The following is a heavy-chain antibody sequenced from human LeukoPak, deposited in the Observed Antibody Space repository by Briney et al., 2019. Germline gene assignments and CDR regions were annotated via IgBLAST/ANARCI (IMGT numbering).Heavy chain of an antibody. J-gene: IGHJ4*02. CDR2: IHHSGAT. CDR1: HYSISSGYY. CDR3: ATLLLEGATRRAGGY. V-gene: IGHV4-38-2*01. Sequence: PSETLSLTCAVSHYSISSGYYWGWIRQPPGKGLEWIGSIHHSGATYYNPSLNSRVIISVDTSKNQFSLKMNSVTAADTAVYYCATLLLEGATRRAGGYWGQGILVTVSS. D-gene: IGHD1-26*01.